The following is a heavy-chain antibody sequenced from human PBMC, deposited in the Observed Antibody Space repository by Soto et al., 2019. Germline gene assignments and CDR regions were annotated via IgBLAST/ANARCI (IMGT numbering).Heavy chain of an antibody. Sequence: QVQLVQSGAEVKKPGSSVKVSCKASGGTFSSYAISWVRQAPGQGLEWMGGIIPIFGTANYAQKFQGRVTITADESTSTAYMELGSLRSEDTAVYYCARGCVSRYCLFPGKQYYYYYGMDVWGQGTTVTVSS. J-gene: IGHJ6*02. V-gene: IGHV1-69*01. CDR3: ARGCVSRYCLFPGKQYYYYYGMDV. CDR2: IIPIFGTA. D-gene: IGHD2-15*01. CDR1: GGTFSSYA.